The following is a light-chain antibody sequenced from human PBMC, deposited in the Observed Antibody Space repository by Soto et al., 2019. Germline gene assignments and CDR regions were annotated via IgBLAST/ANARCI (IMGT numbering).Light chain of an antibody. CDR1: SSDIGAYNF. V-gene: IGLV2-14*03. CDR3: TSWTTSTTMI. CDR2: DVN. Sequence: QSVLTQPASGSGSPGQSITISCTGTSSDIGAYNFVSWYQQHPGKAPKLMLYDVNIRPSGVSNRFSGTKCGNTASLIISGLQAEDEADYYCTSWTTSTTMIFGGGTKVTVL. J-gene: IGLJ2*01.